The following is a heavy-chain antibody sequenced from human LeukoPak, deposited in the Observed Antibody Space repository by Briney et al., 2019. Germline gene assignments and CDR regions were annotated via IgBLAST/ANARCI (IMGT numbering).Heavy chain of an antibody. D-gene: IGHD2-21*02. CDR3: TTSNIVVVTTTYFDH. V-gene: IGHV3-23*01. CDR1: GFTFSSYA. J-gene: IGHJ4*02. Sequence: PGGSLRLSCAASGFTFSSYAMSWVRQAPGKGLEWVSAISGSGGSTYYADSVKGRFTISRDNSKNTLYLQMNSLKTEDTAVYYCTTSNIVVVTTTYFDHWGQGTLVTVSS. CDR2: ISGSGGST.